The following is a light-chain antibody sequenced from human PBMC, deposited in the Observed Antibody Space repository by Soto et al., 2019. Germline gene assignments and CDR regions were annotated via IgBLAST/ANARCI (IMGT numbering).Light chain of an antibody. V-gene: IGKV3-11*01. Sequence: EIVLTQSPATLSLSPGERATLSCRTSQSVNIYLAWYQQKPGQAPRLLIYDASNRATGIPARFSGSGSGTDFTLTITSLEPADFAVYYCQQRLNWPLTFGQGTKVDIK. CDR1: QSVNIY. CDR2: DAS. CDR3: QQRLNWPLT. J-gene: IGKJ1*01.